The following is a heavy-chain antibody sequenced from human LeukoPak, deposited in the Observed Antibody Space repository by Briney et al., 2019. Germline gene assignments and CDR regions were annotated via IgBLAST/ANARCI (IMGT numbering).Heavy chain of an antibody. V-gene: IGHV2-5*02. Sequence: SGPTLVKPTQTLTLTCTFSGFSLSTSGVGVGWIRQPPVKALEWLALIYWDDDKRYSPSLKSRLTITKDTSKNQVVLTMTNMDPVDTATYYCAHSPNIVATILNFDYWGQGTLVTVSS. D-gene: IGHD5-12*01. CDR3: AHSPNIVATILNFDY. CDR1: GFSLSTSGVG. J-gene: IGHJ4*02. CDR2: IYWDDDK.